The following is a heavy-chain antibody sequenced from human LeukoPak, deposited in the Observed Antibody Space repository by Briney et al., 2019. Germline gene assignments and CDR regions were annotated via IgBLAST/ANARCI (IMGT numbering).Heavy chain of an antibody. CDR2: IDYAGRT. D-gene: IGHD6-13*01. CDR3: ARDRPGGSSLDY. V-gene: IGHV4-59*01. Sequence: GSVRLSCAASGFIFSSYWMTWIRQPPGKGLEWIGYIDYAGRTNYNPSLKSRVTISVDTSKNQFSLKLSSVTAADTAVYYCARDRPGGSSLDYWGQGTLVTVSS. J-gene: IGHJ4*02. CDR1: GFIFSSYW.